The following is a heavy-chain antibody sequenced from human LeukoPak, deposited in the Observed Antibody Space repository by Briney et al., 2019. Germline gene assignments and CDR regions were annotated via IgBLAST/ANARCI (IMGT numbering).Heavy chain of an antibody. CDR2: ISGSGGNT. CDR1: GFTFNRYN. Sequence: GGSLRLSCAASGFTFNRYNMNWVRQAPGKGLEWVSAISGSGGNTYYADSVKGRFTISRDNSKNTLYLQMNSLRAEDTALYYCAKPAKTDYADYWGQGTLVTVSS. V-gene: IGHV3-23*01. CDR3: AKPAKTDYADY. D-gene: IGHD1-14*01. J-gene: IGHJ4*02.